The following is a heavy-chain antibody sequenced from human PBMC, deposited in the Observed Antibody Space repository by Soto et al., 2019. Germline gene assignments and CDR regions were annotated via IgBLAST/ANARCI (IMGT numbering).Heavy chain of an antibody. CDR2: INHSGST. Sequence: QVQLQQWGAGLLKPSETLSLTCAVYGGSFSGYYWSWIRQPPGKGLEWIGEINHSGSTNYNPSLKSRVTISVDTSKNQFSLKLSSVTAADTAVYYCARGLLAPVVVPAASGVAGAFDIWGQGTMVTVSS. J-gene: IGHJ3*02. CDR1: GGSFSGYY. V-gene: IGHV4-34*01. D-gene: IGHD2-2*01. CDR3: ARGLLAPVVVPAASGVAGAFDI.